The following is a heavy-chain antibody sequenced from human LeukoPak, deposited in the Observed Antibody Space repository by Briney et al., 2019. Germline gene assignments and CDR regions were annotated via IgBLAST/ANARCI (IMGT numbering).Heavy chain of an antibody. J-gene: IGHJ4*02. CDR3: ARLPAYCSSTSCYYDY. CDR1: GGSISSYY. V-gene: IGHV3-11*04. Sequence: LSLTCTVSGGSISSYYWSWIRQPPGKGLEWVSYISSASGSIYYADSVKGRFTISRDNAKNSLFLQMNSLRAEDTAVYYCARLPAYCSSTSCYYDYWGQGTLVTVSS. CDR2: ISSASGSI. D-gene: IGHD2-2*01.